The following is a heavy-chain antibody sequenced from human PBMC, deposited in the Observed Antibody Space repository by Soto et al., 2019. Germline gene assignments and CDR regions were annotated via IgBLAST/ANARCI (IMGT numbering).Heavy chain of an antibody. D-gene: IGHD2-8*01. CDR1: GFTFSSYS. V-gene: IGHV3-23*01. Sequence: GGSLRLSCAASGFTFSSYSMNWVRQAPGKGLEWVSYISGSSSSTYYADSVKGRFTISRDNSKNTLYLQMNSLRAEDTAVYYCAKDRLGYCTNGVCYPTDYWGQGTLVTVSS. CDR2: ISGSSSST. CDR3: AKDRLGYCTNGVCYPTDY. J-gene: IGHJ4*02.